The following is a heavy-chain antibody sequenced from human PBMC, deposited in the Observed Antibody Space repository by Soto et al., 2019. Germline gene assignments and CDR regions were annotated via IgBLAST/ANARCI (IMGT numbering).Heavy chain of an antibody. J-gene: IGHJ6*02. CDR3: ARGLKPEDNYCDYYYYSGMDV. Sequence: QVQLVQSGSELKKPGASVKVSCKASGYTFTSYAMNWVRQAPGQGLEWMGWINTNTGNPTYAQGFTGRFVFSLDTSVGAAYLQICSLKAEDTAVYYCARGLKPEDNYCDYYYYSGMDVWGQGTTVTVSS. V-gene: IGHV7-4-1*01. D-gene: IGHD4-17*01. CDR2: INTNTGNP. CDR1: GYTFTSYA.